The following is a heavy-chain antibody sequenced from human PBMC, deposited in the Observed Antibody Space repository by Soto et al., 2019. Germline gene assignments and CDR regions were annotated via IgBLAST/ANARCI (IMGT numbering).Heavy chain of an antibody. CDR1: GYSFTNYW. V-gene: IGHV5-51*01. Sequence: GESLKISCKGSGYSFTNYWIGWVRQMPGKGLEWMGIIYPGDSDTRYSPSFQGQVTISTDKSISTAYLQWSSLRASDSAMYYCARSRITGSTWNFDYWGQGTLVTVSS. CDR3: ARSRITGSTWNFDY. CDR2: IYPGDSDT. D-gene: IGHD1-20*01. J-gene: IGHJ4*02.